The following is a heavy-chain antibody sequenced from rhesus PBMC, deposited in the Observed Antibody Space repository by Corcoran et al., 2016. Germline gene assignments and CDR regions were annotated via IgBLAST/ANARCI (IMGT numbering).Heavy chain of an antibody. V-gene: IGHV4S18*01. Sequence: QVQLQESGPGLVKPSETLSLTCAVTCGSLSSYTWSHSLRNPPGKWLEWIGGIYRSTETTNYKPPLKNRVTISKDTSKNQFSLKLSSVTAADTAAYYCARESYGFDYWGQGVLVTVSS. CDR3: ARESYGFDY. CDR2: IYRSTETT. D-gene: IGHD5-36*01. J-gene: IGHJ4*01. CDR1: CGSLSSYTW.